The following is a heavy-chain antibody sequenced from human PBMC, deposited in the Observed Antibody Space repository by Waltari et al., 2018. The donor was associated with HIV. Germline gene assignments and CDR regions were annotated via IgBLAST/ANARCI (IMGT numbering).Heavy chain of an antibody. CDR3: ASALGLEEDAFDI. D-gene: IGHD3-16*01. CDR2: IYHSGTT. J-gene: IGHJ3*02. CDR1: GYSISSGYY. V-gene: IGHV4-38-2*01. Sequence: QMQVQESGPGLVKPSETLSLTCRVSGYSISSGYYWGWIRQPPGKGLEWIGSIYHSGTTNYNPSLKSRVTMSADTSRNQFSLKIISVTAADTAVYYCASALGLEEDAFDIWGQGTMVTVSS.